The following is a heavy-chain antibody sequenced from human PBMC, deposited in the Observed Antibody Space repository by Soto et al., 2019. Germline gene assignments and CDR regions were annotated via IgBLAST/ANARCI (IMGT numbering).Heavy chain of an antibody. CDR2: INHSGST. D-gene: IGHD3-3*01. V-gene: IGHV4-34*01. CDR3: ARFWSGYYGTFAS. J-gene: IGHJ4*02. CDR1: GGSFSGYY. Sequence: SETLSLTCAGYGGSFSGYYRSGIRQPPGKGLEWIGEINHSGSTNYNPSLKSRVTISVDTSKNQFSLKLSSVTAADTAVYYCARFWSGYYGTFASWGQGTLVTVSS.